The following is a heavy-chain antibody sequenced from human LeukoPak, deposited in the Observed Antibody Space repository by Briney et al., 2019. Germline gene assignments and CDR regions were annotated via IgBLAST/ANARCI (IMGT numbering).Heavy chain of an antibody. CDR1: GGSVSSGSYY. D-gene: IGHD1-26*01. CDR3: ARVIVGVTIPLYYFDY. CDR2: IYYSGST. J-gene: IGHJ4*02. Sequence: PSETLSLTCTVSGGSVSSGSYYWPWIRQPPGKGLEWIGLIYYSGSTNYNPSLKSRVTISVDASKNQFSLRLSSVTAADTAVYYCARVIVGVTIPLYYFDYWGQGTLVTVSS. V-gene: IGHV4-61*01.